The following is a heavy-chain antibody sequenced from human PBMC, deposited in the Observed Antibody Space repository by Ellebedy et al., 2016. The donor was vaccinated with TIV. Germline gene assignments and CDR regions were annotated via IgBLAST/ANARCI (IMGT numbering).Heavy chain of an antibody. CDR1: GFTFSSYD. J-gene: IGHJ4*02. Sequence: GESLKISXAASGFTFSSYDMHWVRQATGKGLEWVSAIGTAGDTYYPGSVKGRFTISRENAKNSLYLQMNSLRAEDTAVYYCARDHPGYYDSSGYIDYWGQGTLVTVSS. CDR3: ARDHPGYYDSSGYIDY. CDR2: IGTAGDT. V-gene: IGHV3-13*01. D-gene: IGHD3-22*01.